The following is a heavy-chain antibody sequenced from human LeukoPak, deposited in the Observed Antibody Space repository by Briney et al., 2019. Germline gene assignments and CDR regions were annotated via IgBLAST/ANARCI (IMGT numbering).Heavy chain of an antibody. CDR1: GFTFSRYA. D-gene: IGHD3/OR15-3a*01. CDR3: AKELDCTALFEGHGDH. CDR2: ISVSGRNT. V-gene: IGHV3-23*01. Sequence: GGSLRLSCAASGFTFSRYAMSWVRQAPGKGLEWVSLISVSGRNTHYADSVRGRFIISRDDSKSTLSLQMNSPRAEDTAIYYCAKELDCTALFEGHGDHWGQGTLVIVSS. J-gene: IGHJ4*02.